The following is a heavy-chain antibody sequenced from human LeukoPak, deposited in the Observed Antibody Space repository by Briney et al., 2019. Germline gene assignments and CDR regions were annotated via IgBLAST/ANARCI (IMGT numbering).Heavy chain of an antibody. Sequence: ASVKVSCKASGGTFSTYSINWVRQAPGQGLEWMGRIIPILSQSDYAQKFQGTVSTTADEFTETAYMELSSLRSDDTAVYYCATGGAYRDAFDIWGQGTMVTVSS. V-gene: IGHV1-69*11. CDR3: ATGGAYRDAFDI. CDR1: GGTFSTYS. CDR2: IIPILSQS. J-gene: IGHJ3*02. D-gene: IGHD3-10*01.